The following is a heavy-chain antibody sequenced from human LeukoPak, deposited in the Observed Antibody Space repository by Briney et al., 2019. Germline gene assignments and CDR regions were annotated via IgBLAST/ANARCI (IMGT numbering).Heavy chain of an antibody. CDR3: ARLPGIAVAD. CDR2: INHSGST. CDR1: GGSFSGYY. J-gene: IGHJ4*02. D-gene: IGHD6-19*01. V-gene: IGHV4-34*01. Sequence: PSETLSLTCAVYGGSFSGYYWSWIRQPPGKGLEWIGEINHSGSTNYNPSLKSRVTIPVDTSKNQFSLKLSSVTAADTAVYYCARLPGIAVADWGQGTLVTVSS.